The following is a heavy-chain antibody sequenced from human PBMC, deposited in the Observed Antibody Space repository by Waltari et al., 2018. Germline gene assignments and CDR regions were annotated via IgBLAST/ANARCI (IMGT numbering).Heavy chain of an antibody. CDR3: ARGPTLRTPRDAFDI. J-gene: IGHJ3*02. Sequence: QVQLVQSGAEVKKPGASVKVSCKASGYTFTGYYMHWVRQAPGQGLEWMGRINPNSGGTNYAQKLQGMVTMTRDTSISTAYMELSRLRSDDTAVYYCARGPTLRTPRDAFDIWGQGTMVTVSS. CDR2: INPNSGGT. CDR1: GYTFTGYY. V-gene: IGHV1-2*06. D-gene: IGHD4-17*01.